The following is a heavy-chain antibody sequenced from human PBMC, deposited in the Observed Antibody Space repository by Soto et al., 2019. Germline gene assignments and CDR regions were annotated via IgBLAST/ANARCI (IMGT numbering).Heavy chain of an antibody. D-gene: IGHD6-13*01. V-gene: IGHV3-30*18. CDR2: ISYDGSNK. CDR1: GFTFSSYG. CDR3: AKDHRAAAGGFDY. Sequence: QPGGSLRLSCAASGFTFSSYGMHWVRQAPGKGLEWVAVISYDGSNKYYADSVKGRFTISRDNSKNTLYLQMNSLRAEDTAVYYCAKDHRAAAGGFDYWGQGTLVTVSS. J-gene: IGHJ4*02.